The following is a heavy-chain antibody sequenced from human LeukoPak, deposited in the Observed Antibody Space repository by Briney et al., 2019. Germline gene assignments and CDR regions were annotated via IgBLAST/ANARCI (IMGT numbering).Heavy chain of an antibody. Sequence: GGSLRLSCAGSGFTFSSYAMHWVRQAPGKGLEWVTVISYDGSNKYYADSVKGRFTISRDNSKNTLYLQMNSLRAEDTAVYYCARDIASYGSGSYFPLDYWGQGTLVTVSS. J-gene: IGHJ4*02. V-gene: IGHV3-30-3*01. CDR1: GFTFSSYA. CDR2: ISYDGSNK. D-gene: IGHD3-10*01. CDR3: ARDIASYGSGSYFPLDY.